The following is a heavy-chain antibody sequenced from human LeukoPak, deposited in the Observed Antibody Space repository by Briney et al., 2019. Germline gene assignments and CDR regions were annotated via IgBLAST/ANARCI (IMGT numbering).Heavy chain of an antibody. CDR1: GYTFTSYY. Sequence: GASVKVSCKASGYTFTSYYMHWVRQAPGQGLEWMGWINPNSGGTNYAQKFQGRVTMTRDTSISTAYMELSRLRSDDTAVYYCARAATYGSGSYFSVYYYYMDVWGKGTTVTISS. CDR2: INPNSGGT. J-gene: IGHJ6*03. D-gene: IGHD3-10*01. V-gene: IGHV1-2*02. CDR3: ARAATYGSGSYFSVYYYYMDV.